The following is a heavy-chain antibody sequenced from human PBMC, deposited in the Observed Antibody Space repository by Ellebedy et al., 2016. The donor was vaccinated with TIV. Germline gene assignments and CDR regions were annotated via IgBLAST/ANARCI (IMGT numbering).Heavy chain of an antibody. J-gene: IGHJ4*02. CDR1: GGSINSGDYY. V-gene: IGHV4-30-4*01. D-gene: IGHD3-10*01. Sequence: MPSETLSLTCTVSGGSINSGDYYWSWIRQPPGKGLEWIGYIYYTGSTYYNPSLKSRVTISIDTSKNQFSLKLSSVTAADTAVYYCARDLGGSGSYYNVRTGGGFDYWGQGTLVTVSS. CDR3: ARDLGGSGSYYNVRTGGGFDY. CDR2: IYYTGST.